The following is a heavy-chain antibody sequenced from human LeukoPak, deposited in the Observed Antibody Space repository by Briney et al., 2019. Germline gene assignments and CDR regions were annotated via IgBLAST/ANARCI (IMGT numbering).Heavy chain of an antibody. CDR2: ISYDGSNK. V-gene: IGHV3-30-3*01. CDR3: ARYLLRFLEWLYTTYYYYGMDV. D-gene: IGHD3-3*01. Sequence: PGRSLRLSCAASGFTFSSYAMHWVRQAPGKGLEWVAVISYDGSNKYYADSVKGRFTISRDNSKNTLYLQMNSLRAEDTAVYYCARYLLRFLEWLYTTYYYYGMDVWGQGTTVTVSS. J-gene: IGHJ6*02. CDR1: GFTFSSYA.